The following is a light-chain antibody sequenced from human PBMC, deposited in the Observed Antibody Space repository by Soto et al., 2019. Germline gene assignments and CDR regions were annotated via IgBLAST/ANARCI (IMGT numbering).Light chain of an antibody. CDR2: GAS. CDR1: QSVSNNY. CDR3: QQYGSSST. V-gene: IGKV3-20*01. Sequence: EIVLTQSPGTQSLSPGERATLSCRASQSVSNNYLAWYQQKPGQAPRLLIYGASNRATGIPDRFSGSGSGTDFTLTISRLEPEDFAVYYCQQYGSSSTFGQGTRLENK. J-gene: IGKJ5*01.